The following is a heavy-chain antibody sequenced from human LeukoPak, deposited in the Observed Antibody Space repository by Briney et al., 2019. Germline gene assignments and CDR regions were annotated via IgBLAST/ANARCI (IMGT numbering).Heavy chain of an antibody. Sequence: SETLSLTCTVSGGSISSIGYYWGWIRQPPRKGLEWIVTIYYSGSTYYNPSLKSRVTISVDTSKNQFSLKVSSVTAADTAIYYCARHVQITVSAQTRLDFWGQGTLVTVSS. CDR1: GGSISSIGYY. J-gene: IGHJ4*02. CDR3: ARHVQITVSAQTRLDF. CDR2: IYYSGST. V-gene: IGHV4-39*01. D-gene: IGHD4-17*01.